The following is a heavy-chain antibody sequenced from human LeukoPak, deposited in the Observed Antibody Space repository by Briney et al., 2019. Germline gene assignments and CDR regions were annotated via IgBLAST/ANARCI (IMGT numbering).Heavy chain of an antibody. D-gene: IGHD3-9*01. J-gene: IGHJ5*02. CDR1: GFTFNNYA. Sequence: PGGSLRLSCAASGFTFNNYAMSWVRQAPGKGLEWVSTICFGDDSAYYADSVKGRFTISRDNSKNTLYLQMNYLRAEDTAVYYCAKDPTSVGGRHDWLLDSWGQGTLVTVSS. V-gene: IGHV3-23*01. CDR3: AKDPTSVGGRHDWLLDS. CDR2: ICFGDDSA.